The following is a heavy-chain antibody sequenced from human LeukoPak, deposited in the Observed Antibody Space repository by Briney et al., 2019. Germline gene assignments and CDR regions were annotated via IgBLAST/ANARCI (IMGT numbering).Heavy chain of an antibody. J-gene: IGHJ4*02. CDR3: ANPTQPGY. Sequence: ASVKVSCKASGYTFAAYYMHWVRQAPGQGLEWMGWINPNSGGTKYAQKFQGRATMTRNTSISNDNMKMSRLRPDDTAVNYCANPTQPGYSGQGSLVTASS. CDR2: INPNSGGT. CDR1: GYTFAAYY. V-gene: IGHV1-2*02. D-gene: IGHD2-2*01.